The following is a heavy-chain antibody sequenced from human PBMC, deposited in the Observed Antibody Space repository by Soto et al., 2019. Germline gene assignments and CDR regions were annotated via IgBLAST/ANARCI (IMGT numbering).Heavy chain of an antibody. D-gene: IGHD3-22*01. CDR3: ARGERITMIVVI. CDR2: IYYSGNT. Sequence: SETLSLTCTVSGGSISTRSSYWGWIRQPPGKGLEWIGSIYYSGNTNYNPSLKSRVTISVDTSKNQFSLKLSSVTAADTAVYYCARGERITMIVVIWGQGTLVTVSS. V-gene: IGHV4-39*07. CDR1: GGSISTRSSY. J-gene: IGHJ4*02.